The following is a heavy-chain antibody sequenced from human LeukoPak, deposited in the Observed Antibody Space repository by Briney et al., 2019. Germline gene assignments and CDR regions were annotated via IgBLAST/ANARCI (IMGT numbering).Heavy chain of an antibody. D-gene: IGHD6-19*01. V-gene: IGHV4-30-2*01. CDR2: IYHSGST. J-gene: IGHJ4*02. Sequence: PSQTLSLTCTVSGGSISSGGYYWSWIRQPPGKGLEWIGYIYHSGSTYYNPSLKSRVTISVDRSKNQFSLKLSSVTAADTAVYYCARVLSFPYSSVLFDYWGQGTLVTVSS. CDR3: ARVLSFPYSSVLFDY. CDR1: GGSISSGGYY.